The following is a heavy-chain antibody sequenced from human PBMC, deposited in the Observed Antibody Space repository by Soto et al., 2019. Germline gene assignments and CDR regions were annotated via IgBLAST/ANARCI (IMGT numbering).Heavy chain of an antibody. D-gene: IGHD2-21*02. J-gene: IGHJ5*02. CDR3: AKDKAHIVVVTAIPGNWFDP. CDR1: GFTFSSYP. V-gene: IGHV3-23*01. Sequence: EVQLLESGGGLVQPGGSLRLSCAASGFTFSSYPMSWVRQAPGKGLEWVSAISGSGGSTYYADSVKGRFTISRDNSKNTLYLQMNSLRAEDTAVYYCAKDKAHIVVVTAIPGNWFDPWGQGTLVTVSS. CDR2: ISGSGGST.